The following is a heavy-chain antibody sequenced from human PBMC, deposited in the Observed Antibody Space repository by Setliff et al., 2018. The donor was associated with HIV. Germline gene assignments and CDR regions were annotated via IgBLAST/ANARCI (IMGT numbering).Heavy chain of an antibody. CDR2: ISYDGSNK. CDR3: ARPSSYYYDSSGYYNY. CDR1: GFTFSSYG. Sequence: LRLSCAASGFTFSSYGMHWVRQAPGKGLEWVAVISYDGSNKYYADSVKGRFTISRENAKNSLYLQMNSLRAEDTAVYYCARPSSYYYDSSGYYNYWGQGTLVTVSS. V-gene: IGHV3-30*03. J-gene: IGHJ4*02. D-gene: IGHD3-22*01.